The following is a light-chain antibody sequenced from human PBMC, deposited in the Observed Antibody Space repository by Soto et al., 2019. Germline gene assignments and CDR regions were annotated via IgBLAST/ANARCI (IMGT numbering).Light chain of an antibody. V-gene: IGLV1-40*01. CDR2: GVS. J-gene: IGLJ2*01. Sequence: QSVLTQPPSVSGAPGQRVTISCTGGRTNIGAGYEVHWYQHLPGTAPKLLMYGVSNRPSGVPDRFSGSKSGNTASLTISGLQAEDEADYFCCSYGGAYTFVIFGGGTQLTVL. CDR3: CSYGGAYTFVI. CDR1: RTNIGAGYE.